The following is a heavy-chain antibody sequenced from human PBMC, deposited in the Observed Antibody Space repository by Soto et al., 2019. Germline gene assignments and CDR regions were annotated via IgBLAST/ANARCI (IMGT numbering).Heavy chain of an antibody. D-gene: IGHD2-8*02. CDR1: GFTFSSYA. V-gene: IGHV3-23*01. CDR2: ISGSGGST. CDR3: AKGVWAERRDSRPAGGFGY. J-gene: IGHJ4*02. Sequence: GGSLRLSCAASGFTFSSYAMSWVRQAPGKGLEWVSAISGSGGSTYYADSVKGRFTISRDNSKNTLYLQMNSLRAEDTAVYYCAKGVWAERRDSRPAGGFGYWGQGTLVTVSS.